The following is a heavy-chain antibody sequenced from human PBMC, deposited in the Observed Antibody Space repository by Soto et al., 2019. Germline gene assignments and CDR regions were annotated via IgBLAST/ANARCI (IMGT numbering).Heavy chain of an antibody. CDR3: AKGVGLVTQGIDY. CDR1: GFTFSSYA. V-gene: IGHV3-23*01. D-gene: IGHD5-12*01. CDR2: ISRSGSTK. Sequence: EVQLLESGGGLTQPGGSLTLSCAASGFTFSSYAMNWMRQGPGKGLEWVSAISRSGSTKYSADSAKGRFIISRDNSRNTVYLQMNSLSVEDTAIYYCAKGVGLVTQGIDYWGQGTLVTVSS. J-gene: IGHJ4*02.